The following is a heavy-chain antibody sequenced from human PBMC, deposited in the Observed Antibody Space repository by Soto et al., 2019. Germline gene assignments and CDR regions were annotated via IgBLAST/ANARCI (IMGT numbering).Heavy chain of an antibody. J-gene: IGHJ6*02. CDR2: ISGSDGST. CDR1: GFTFSSYA. CDR3: AKSLGGYCSGGNWHGYYYYGMDV. D-gene: IGHD2-15*01. V-gene: IGHV3-23*01. Sequence: GGSLRLSXVVSGFTFSSYAMSWVRQAPGKGLEWVSGISGSDGSTYYADSVKGRFTISRDNSKNTLSLQMNSLRAEDTAVYYCAKSLGGYCSGGNWHGYYYYGMDVWGQGTTVTVSS.